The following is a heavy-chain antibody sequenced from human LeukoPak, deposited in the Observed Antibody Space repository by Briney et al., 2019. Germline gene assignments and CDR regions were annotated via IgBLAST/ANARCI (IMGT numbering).Heavy chain of an antibody. J-gene: IGHJ4*02. CDR3: ARGGANFDY. V-gene: IGHV4-34*01. CDR2: INHSGST. CDR1: GGSFSGYF. Sequence: SETLSLTCAVYGGSFSGYFWSWIRQPPGKGLEWIGEINHSGSTNNNPSLKSRVTKSGDPSKNQFSLKLTSVTAADTAVYYCARGGANFDYWGQGTLVTVSS.